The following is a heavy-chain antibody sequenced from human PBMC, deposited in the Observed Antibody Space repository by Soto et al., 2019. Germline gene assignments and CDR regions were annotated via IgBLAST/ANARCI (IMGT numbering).Heavy chain of an antibody. Sequence: HPGGSLRLSCAASGFICSSYDMSWVRQAPGKGLEWVSTILVGGSTHYEDSVKGRFTISRDTSKNTVYLQMNSLTARDTAMYYCAKATATGGGAFDICGQGTMVTVSS. D-gene: IGHD2-8*02. CDR3: AKATATGGGAFDI. J-gene: IGHJ3*02. CDR2: ILVGGST. V-gene: IGHV3-23*01. CDR1: GFICSSYD.